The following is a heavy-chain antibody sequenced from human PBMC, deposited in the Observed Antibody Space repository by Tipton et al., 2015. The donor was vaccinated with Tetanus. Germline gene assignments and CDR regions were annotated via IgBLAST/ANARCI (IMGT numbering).Heavy chain of an antibody. CDR3: ARANNEFPKKGPFDS. Sequence: TLSLTCSVSGDSGSRHYWSWIRQPPGKGLEYIGYILYGASTHYNPSLKSRVTVSADPSQNQFSLKLSSVTAADTAVYYCARANNEFPKKGPFDSWGQGTLVIVSS. D-gene: IGHD1-1*01. V-gene: IGHV4-59*02. CDR1: GDSGSRHY. CDR2: ILYGAST. J-gene: IGHJ4*02.